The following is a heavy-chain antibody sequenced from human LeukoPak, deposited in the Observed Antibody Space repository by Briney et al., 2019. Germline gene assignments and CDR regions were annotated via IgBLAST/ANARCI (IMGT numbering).Heavy chain of an antibody. V-gene: IGHV1-18*01. CDR2: ISAYNGNT. Sequence: ASVKVSCKASGYTFTSYDINWVRQAPGQGLEWMGWISAYNGNTNYAQKLQGRVTMTTDTSTSTAYMELRSLRSDDTAVYYCARDRYGSGRSAPGAFDYWGQGALVTVSS. CDR3: ARDRYGSGRSAPGAFDY. J-gene: IGHJ4*02. CDR1: GYTFTSYD. D-gene: IGHD3-10*01.